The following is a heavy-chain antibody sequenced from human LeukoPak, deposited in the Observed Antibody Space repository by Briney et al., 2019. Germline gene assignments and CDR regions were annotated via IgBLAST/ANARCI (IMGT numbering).Heavy chain of an antibody. CDR2: IKPDGGEK. CDR1: GFTFNNNW. V-gene: IGHV3-7*03. CDR3: ARDSDWFFWD. D-gene: IGHD3-9*01. J-gene: IGHJ4*02. Sequence: GGSLRLSCVVSGFTFNNNWMTWVRQAPGKGLEWVATIKPDGGEKYYVDSVKGRFTISRDNAKNSLFLQMNSLRVEDTPVYYCARDSDWFFWDWGLGTLVTVSS.